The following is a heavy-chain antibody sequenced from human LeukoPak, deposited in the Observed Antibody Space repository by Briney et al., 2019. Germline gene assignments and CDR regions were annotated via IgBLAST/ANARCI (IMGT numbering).Heavy chain of an antibody. D-gene: IGHD6-13*01. CDR3: AREGGIAAAGLT. CDR1: GGTFISYA. CDR2: IIPIFGTA. Sequence: ASVKVSCKASGGTFISYAISWVRQAPGQGLEWMGGIIPIFGTANYAQKFQGRVTITADESTSTAYMELSSLRSEDTAVYYCAREGGIAAAGLTWGQGTLVTVSS. J-gene: IGHJ5*02. V-gene: IGHV1-69*01.